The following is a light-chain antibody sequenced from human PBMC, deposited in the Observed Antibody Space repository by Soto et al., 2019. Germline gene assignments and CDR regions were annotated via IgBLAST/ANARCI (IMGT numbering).Light chain of an antibody. CDR1: QSVSSSY. V-gene: IGKV3-20*01. CDR3: QHYNSYSEA. Sequence: IVLTQSPETLCLSQGERATLSCRASQSVSSSYLAWYQQKPGQAPRLLIYGASSRATGIPSRFSGSGSGTEFTLTISSLQPDDFATYYCQHYNSYSEAFGQGTKV. J-gene: IGKJ1*01. CDR2: GAS.